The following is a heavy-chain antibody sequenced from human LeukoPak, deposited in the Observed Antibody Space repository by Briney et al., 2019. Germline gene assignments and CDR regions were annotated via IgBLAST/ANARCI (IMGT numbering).Heavy chain of an antibody. Sequence: PSETLSLTCTVSGVSISSYYWSWIRQPPGKGREWMGYIYYSGSTNYNPSLKSRVAISVDTSKNQFSLKLSSVTAADTAVYYCAREPAPGLRYASRPMSYFDYWGQGTLVTVSS. CDR2: IYYSGST. V-gene: IGHV4-59*01. D-gene: IGHD3-9*01. J-gene: IGHJ4*02. CDR3: AREPAPGLRYASRPMSYFDY. CDR1: GVSISSYY.